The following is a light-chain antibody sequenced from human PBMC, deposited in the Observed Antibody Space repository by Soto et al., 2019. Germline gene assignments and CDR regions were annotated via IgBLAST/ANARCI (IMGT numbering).Light chain of an antibody. Sequence: QSALTQPASVSGSPGQSTTISCTGTSSDVGGYNYVSWYQQHPGKAPKLMIYDVSNRPSGVSNRFSGSKSGNTASLTISGLQAEDEADSYCSSYTSSSTVVFGGGTKLTVL. J-gene: IGLJ2*01. V-gene: IGLV2-14*01. CDR1: SSDVGGYNY. CDR2: DVS. CDR3: SSYTSSSTVV.